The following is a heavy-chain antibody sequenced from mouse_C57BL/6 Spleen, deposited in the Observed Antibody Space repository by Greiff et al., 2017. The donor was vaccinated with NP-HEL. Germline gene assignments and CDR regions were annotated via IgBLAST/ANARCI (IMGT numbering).Heavy chain of an antibody. D-gene: IGHD1-1*01. J-gene: IGHJ2*01. Sequence: VQLQQPGAELVMPGASVKLSCKASGYTFTSYWMHWVKQRPGQGLEWIGEIDPSDSYTNYNQKFKGKSTLTVDKSSSTAYMQLSSLTSEDSAVYDCARGGSSYSDYWGQGTTLTVSS. V-gene: IGHV1-69*01. CDR3: ARGGSSYSDY. CDR2: IDPSDSYT. CDR1: GYTFTSYW.